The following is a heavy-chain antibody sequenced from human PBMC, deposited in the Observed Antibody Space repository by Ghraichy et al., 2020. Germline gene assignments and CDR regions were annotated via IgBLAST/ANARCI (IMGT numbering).Heavy chain of an antibody. Sequence: SETLSLTCAVYGGSFSGYYWSWIRQPPGKGLEWIGEINHSGSTNYNPSLKSRVTISVDTSKNQFSLKLSSVTAADTAVYYCARYRKPIAARPYYGMDVWGQGTTVTVSS. CDR3: ARYRKPIAARPYYGMDV. CDR2: INHSGST. J-gene: IGHJ6*02. V-gene: IGHV4-34*01. CDR1: GGSFSGYY. D-gene: IGHD6-6*01.